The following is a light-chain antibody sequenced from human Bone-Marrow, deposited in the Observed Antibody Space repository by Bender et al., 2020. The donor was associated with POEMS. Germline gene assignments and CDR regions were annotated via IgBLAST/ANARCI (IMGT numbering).Light chain of an antibody. J-gene: IGLJ2*01. CDR2: EVT. CDR1: ISDVGVYNF. CDR3: CSYAGTRTVV. V-gene: IGLV2-23*02. Sequence: QSALTQPASVSGSPGQSITISCTGNISDVGVYNFVSWYQQHPGGAPKVILYEVTQRPSGVSNRFSGSKSGNTASLTISGLQADDEADYYCCSYAGTRTVVFGGGTKLTVL.